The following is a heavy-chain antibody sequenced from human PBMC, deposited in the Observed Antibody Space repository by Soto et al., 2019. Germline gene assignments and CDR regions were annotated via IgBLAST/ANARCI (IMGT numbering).Heavy chain of an antibody. CDR3: ARNDRGLGGYYFDY. V-gene: IGHV1-69*06. CDR1: GGTFSSYA. CDR2: IIPIFGTA. D-gene: IGHD3-10*02. J-gene: IGHJ4*02. Sequence: QVQLVQSGAEVKKPGSSVKVSCKASGGTFSSYAISWVRQAPGQGLEWMGGIIPIFGTANYAQKFQGRVTITADKSSSTAYMELSCLRSEDRAVYYCARNDRGLGGYYFDYWGQGTLVPVSS.